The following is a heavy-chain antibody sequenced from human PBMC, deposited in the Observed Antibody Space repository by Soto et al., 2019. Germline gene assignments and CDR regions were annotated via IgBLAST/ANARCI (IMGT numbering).Heavy chain of an antibody. CDR3: ARDREAMVVNCMDI. Sequence: QVQLVQSGAEVKKPGAPVKVSCKASGYTFTSYGISWVRQAPGQGLEWMGWISVYNGNTNYAQKLQGRVTRTRDTSPSTADRGLRCQTNDATAVYYCARDREAMVVNCMDIWGQGTTVTVSS. D-gene: IGHD5-18*01. CDR1: GYTFTSYG. CDR2: ISVYNGNT. J-gene: IGHJ6*01. V-gene: IGHV1-18*01.